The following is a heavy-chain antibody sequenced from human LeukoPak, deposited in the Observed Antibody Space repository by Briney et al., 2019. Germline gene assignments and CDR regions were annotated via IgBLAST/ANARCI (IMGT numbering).Heavy chain of an antibody. CDR2: ISAYNGNT. D-gene: IGHD6-13*01. V-gene: IGHV1-18*01. Sequence: ASVKVSCKASGYTFTSYGISWVRQAPGQGLEWMGWISAYNGNTNYAQKLQGRVTMTTDTSTSTAYMELRSLRSDDTAVYYCARFNSLVQQLLKDYWGQGTLVTVSS. CDR1: GYTFTSYG. CDR3: ARFNSLVQQLLKDY. J-gene: IGHJ4*02.